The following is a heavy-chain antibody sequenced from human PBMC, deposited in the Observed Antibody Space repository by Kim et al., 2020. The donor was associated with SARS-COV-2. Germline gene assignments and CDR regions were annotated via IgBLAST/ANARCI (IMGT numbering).Heavy chain of an antibody. V-gene: IGHV4-39*01. CDR2: VHYNGNT. CDR3: ARGTEADDAFDV. Sequence: SETLSLTCSVSGGSINNRNYSWGWVRQPPGEGLEWIGNVHYNGNTFKNPSLRSRVVISADTPNNQFSLRVTSVTATDTAIYYCARGTEADDAFDVWGRGTLVTVSS. D-gene: IGHD3-10*01. CDR1: GGSINNRNYS. J-gene: IGHJ3*01.